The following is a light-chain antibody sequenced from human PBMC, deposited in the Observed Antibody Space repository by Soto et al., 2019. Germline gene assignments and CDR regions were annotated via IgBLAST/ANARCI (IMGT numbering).Light chain of an antibody. Sequence: QAVVTQEPSLTVSPGGTATLTCGSSTEAVTNGHYPYWFQQKPGQAPRTLIYDTTNRHSWTPARFSGSLLGGKAALTLSGAQPEDEAEYYCLLSYNGPYVFGTGTKVTVL. CDR3: LLSYNGPYV. V-gene: IGLV7-46*01. J-gene: IGLJ1*01. CDR2: DTT. CDR1: TEAVTNGHY.